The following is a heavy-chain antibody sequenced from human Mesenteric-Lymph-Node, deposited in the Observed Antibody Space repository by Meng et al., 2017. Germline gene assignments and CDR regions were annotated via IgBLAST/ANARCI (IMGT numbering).Heavy chain of an antibody. J-gene: IGHJ4*02. CDR3: ARFGGYGSGSDSSGYYYFDY. V-gene: IGHV4-59*01. Sequence: SETLSLTCTVSGGSISSYYWSWIRQPPGKGLEWIGYIYYSGSTNYNPSLKSRVTISVDTSKNQFSLKLSSVTAADTAVYYCARFGGYGSGSDSSGYYYFDYWGQGTLVTVSS. D-gene: IGHD3-22*01. CDR2: IYYSGST. CDR1: GGSISSYY.